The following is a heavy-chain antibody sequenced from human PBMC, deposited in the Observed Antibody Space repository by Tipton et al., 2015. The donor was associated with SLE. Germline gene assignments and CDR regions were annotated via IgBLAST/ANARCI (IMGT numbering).Heavy chain of an antibody. CDR3: AKDRGSGWFGYFDY. Sequence: RSLRLSCAASGFTFDDYAMHWVRQAPGKGLEWVSGISWNSVGIGYADSVKGRFTISRDNAKNSLYLQMNSLRAEDMALYYCAKDRGSGWFGYFDYWGQGTLVTVSS. CDR1: GFTFDDYA. CDR2: ISWNSVGI. V-gene: IGHV3-9*03. J-gene: IGHJ4*02. D-gene: IGHD6-19*01.